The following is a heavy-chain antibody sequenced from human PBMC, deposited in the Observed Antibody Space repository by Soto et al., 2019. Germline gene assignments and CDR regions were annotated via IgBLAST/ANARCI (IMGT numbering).Heavy chain of an antibody. J-gene: IGHJ6*02. D-gene: IGHD2-15*01. CDR1: GYTFSAYW. V-gene: IGHV5-51*01. CDR2: IHPGDSDT. Sequence: GESLEISCKGSGYTFSAYWIGWVRQMPGKGLEWMGIIHPGDSDTTYSPSFQGQVTISADKSISTAYLQWSSLKASDTAMHYCARLGYCSGGSCYSGSYYGMDVWGQGTTVTVSS. CDR3: ARLGYCSGGSCYSGSYYGMDV.